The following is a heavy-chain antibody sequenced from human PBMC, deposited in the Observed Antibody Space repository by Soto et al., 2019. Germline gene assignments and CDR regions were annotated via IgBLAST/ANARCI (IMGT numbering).Heavy chain of an antibody. D-gene: IGHD2-2*01. Sequence: GGSLRLSCAASGFTFSSYAMHWVRQAPGKGLEWVAVISYDGSNKYYADSVKGRFTISRDNSKNTLYLQMNSLRAEDTAVYYCARDFATSSFLYGMDVWGQGTTVTVSS. CDR1: GFTFSSYA. CDR3: ARDFATSSFLYGMDV. J-gene: IGHJ6*02. CDR2: ISYDGSNK. V-gene: IGHV3-30-3*01.